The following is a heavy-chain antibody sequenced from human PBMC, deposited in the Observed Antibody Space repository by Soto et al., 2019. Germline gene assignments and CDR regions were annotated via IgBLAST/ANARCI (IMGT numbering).Heavy chain of an antibody. V-gene: IGHV4-39*01. J-gene: IGHJ5*02. CDR2: IYYSGST. D-gene: IGHD1-26*01. CDR3: ATYIVGATTHNWFDP. Sequence: SETLSLTCTVSGGSISSSSYYWGWIRQPPVKGLEWIGSIYYSGSTYYNPSLKSRVTISVDTSKNQFSLKLSSVTAADTAVYYCATYIVGATTHNWFDPWGQGTLVTVSS. CDR1: GGSISSSSYY.